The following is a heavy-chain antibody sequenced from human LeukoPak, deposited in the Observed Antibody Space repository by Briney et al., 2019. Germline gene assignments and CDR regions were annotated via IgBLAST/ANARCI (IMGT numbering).Heavy chain of an antibody. J-gene: IGHJ5*02. CDR1: GGTFSSYA. D-gene: IGHD6-6*01. CDR2: IIPILDIA. Sequence: SVKVSCKASGGTFSSYAISWVRQAPGQGLEWMGRIIPILDIANYAQKFQGRVTITADKSTSTAYMELSSLRSEDTAVYYCASILEYSSSIWFDPWGQGTLVTVSS. CDR3: ASILEYSSSIWFDP. V-gene: IGHV1-69*04.